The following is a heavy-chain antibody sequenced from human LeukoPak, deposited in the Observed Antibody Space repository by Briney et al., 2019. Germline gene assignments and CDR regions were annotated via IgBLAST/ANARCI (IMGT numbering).Heavy chain of an antibody. CDR1: GYTFTNHP. Sequence: ASVKVSCKASGYTFTNHPIHWVRQAPGQRLEWMGWSNAGNGNTKYSQDFQGRVTISRDTSASTAYMELSSLRFEDMAVYYCARGGYQSGMGVWGQGTTVTVSS. J-gene: IGHJ6*02. CDR3: ARGGYQSGMGV. V-gene: IGHV1-3*02. D-gene: IGHD5-12*01. CDR2: SNAGNGNT.